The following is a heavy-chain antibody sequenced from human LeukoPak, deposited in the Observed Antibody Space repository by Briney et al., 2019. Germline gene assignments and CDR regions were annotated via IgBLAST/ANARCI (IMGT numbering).Heavy chain of an antibody. D-gene: IGHD4-23*01. CDR2: TNEAGGDK. CDR3: VRGNDYGGPHY. Sequence: PGGSLRLSCAASGFTFSDFWMSWVRQAPGKGLECVASTNEAGGDKYYVDSVKGRFTISRDNGKNTLFLQMNSLRAEDAAVYYCVRGNDYGGPHYWGQGTLVTVSS. J-gene: IGHJ4*02. CDR1: GFTFSDFW. V-gene: IGHV3-7*01.